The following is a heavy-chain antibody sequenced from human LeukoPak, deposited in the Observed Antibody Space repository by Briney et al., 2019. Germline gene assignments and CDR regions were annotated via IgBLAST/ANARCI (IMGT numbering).Heavy chain of an antibody. CDR1: GFTFSSYS. J-gene: IGHJ3*02. CDR2: ITSSSSYI. CDR3: AKARGLIGGAFDI. Sequence: GGSLRLSCAASGFTFSSYSMNWVRQAPGKGLQWVSSITSSSSYIYYADSVKGRFTISRDNAKNSLYLQMNSLRAEDTALYYCAKARGLIGGAFDIWGQGTMVIVS. D-gene: IGHD3-22*01. V-gene: IGHV3-21*04.